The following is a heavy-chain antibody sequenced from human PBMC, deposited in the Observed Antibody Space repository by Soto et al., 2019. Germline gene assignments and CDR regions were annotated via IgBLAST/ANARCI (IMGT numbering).Heavy chain of an antibody. CDR2: INHSGST. CDR1: GGSFSGYY. D-gene: IGHD6-19*01. Sequence: TSETLSLTCAVYGGSFSGYYWSWIRQPPGKGLEWIGEINHSGSTNYNPSLKSRVTISVDTSKNQFSLKLSSVTAADTAVYYCARGLKPPPNSSGWYDYFDYWGQGTLVTVSS. V-gene: IGHV4-34*01. J-gene: IGHJ4*02. CDR3: ARGLKPPPNSSGWYDYFDY.